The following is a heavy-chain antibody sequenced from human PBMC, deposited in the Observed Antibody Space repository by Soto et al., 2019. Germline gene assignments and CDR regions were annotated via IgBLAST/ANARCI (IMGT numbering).Heavy chain of an antibody. V-gene: IGHV3-15*01. J-gene: IGHJ4*02. CDR3: TTRSVIAAATKPDY. Sequence: GGSMRLSCAASGFTFSNAWMSWVRKASGKGLEWVGRIKTKTDGGTTDYAAPVKGRFTISRDDSKNTLYLQMNSLKTEDTAVYYCTTRSVIAAATKPDYWGQGTLVTVSS. D-gene: IGHD2-21*01. CDR2: IKTKTDGGTT. CDR1: GFTFSNAW.